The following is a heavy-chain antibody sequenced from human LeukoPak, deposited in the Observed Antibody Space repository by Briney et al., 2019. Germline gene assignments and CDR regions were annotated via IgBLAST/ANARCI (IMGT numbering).Heavy chain of an antibody. CDR3: AREVQGGNFDY. CDR2: IYYSGST. V-gene: IGHV4-59*01. J-gene: IGHJ4*02. D-gene: IGHD2-15*01. Sequence: PSETLSLTCTVSGGSISSYYWSWIRQPPGKGLEWIGYIYYSGSTNYNPSLKSRVTISVDTSKNQFSLKLSSVTAADTAVYYCAREVQGGNFDYRGQGTLVTVSS. CDR1: GGSISSYY.